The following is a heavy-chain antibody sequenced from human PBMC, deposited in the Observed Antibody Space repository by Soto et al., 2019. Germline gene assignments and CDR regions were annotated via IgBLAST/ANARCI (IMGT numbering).Heavy chain of an antibody. Sequence: SGPTLVNPTQTLTLTCTFSGFSLSTSGVGVGWIRQPPGKALEWLALIYWDDDKRYSPSLKSRLTITKDTSKNQVVLTMTNMDPVDTATYYCAHRGGVTWLSPPGFHYWGQGTLVTVSS. D-gene: IGHD5-12*01. V-gene: IGHV2-5*02. CDR1: GFSLSTSGVG. CDR2: IYWDDDK. J-gene: IGHJ4*02. CDR3: AHRGGVTWLSPPGFHY.